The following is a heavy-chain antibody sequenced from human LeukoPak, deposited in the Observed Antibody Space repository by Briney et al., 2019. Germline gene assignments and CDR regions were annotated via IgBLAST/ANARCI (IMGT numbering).Heavy chain of an antibody. V-gene: IGHV4-34*01. CDR2: INHSGNT. CDR3: GRGRSTMATFYYAYYMDV. Sequence: SETLSLTCAVYGGSFSSYYWSWIRQPPGKGLEWIGEINHSGNTNYNPSLKSRVTISVDTSKNQFSLKLSSVTAADTAVYYCGRGRSTMATFYYAYYMDVWGKGTTVIVSS. D-gene: IGHD5-24*01. CDR1: GGSFSSYY. J-gene: IGHJ6*03.